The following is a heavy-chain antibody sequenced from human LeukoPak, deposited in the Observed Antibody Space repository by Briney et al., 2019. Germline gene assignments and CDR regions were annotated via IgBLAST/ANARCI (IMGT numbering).Heavy chain of an antibody. CDR1: GYTFTGYY. CDR2: INPNSGNT. Sequence: ASVKVSCKASGYTFTGYYMHWVRQAPGQGLEWMGWINPNSGNTGYAQKFQGRVTITRNTSISTAYMELSSLRSEDTAVYYCARGAASSSSLDYWGQGTLVTVSS. J-gene: IGHJ4*02. D-gene: IGHD6-6*01. V-gene: IGHV1-8*03. CDR3: ARGAASSSSLDY.